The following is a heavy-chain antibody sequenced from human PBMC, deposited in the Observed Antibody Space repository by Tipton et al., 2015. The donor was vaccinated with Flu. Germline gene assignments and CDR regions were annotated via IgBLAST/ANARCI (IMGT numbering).Heavy chain of an antibody. J-gene: IGHJ4*01. CDR1: GFTFSDYY. CDR3: ARDAYSCSGGSCYSPYYFDY. V-gene: IGHV3-11*01. D-gene: IGHD2-15*01. CDR2: ISSSGSTI. Sequence: LSLTCAASGFTFSDYYMSWIRQAPGKGLEWVSYISSSGSTIYYANSVKGRFTISRDNAKNSLYLQMNSLRAEDTAVYYCARDAYSCSGGSCYSPYYFDYWGQGTLVTVSS.